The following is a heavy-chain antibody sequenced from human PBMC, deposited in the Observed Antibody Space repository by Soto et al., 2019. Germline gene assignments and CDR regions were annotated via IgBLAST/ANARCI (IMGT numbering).Heavy chain of an antibody. CDR1: GYTFITYA. CDR3: ARGIIVGGWYPYYFNY. Sequence: ASVKVSCKASGYTFITYAMHWVRQAPGQRLEWMGWINAGNRNTKYSQKFQGRVSITRDTSASTAYMELSSLRSEDTAVYYCARGIIVGGWYPYYFNYWGQGPLVTVSS. CDR2: INAGNRNT. J-gene: IGHJ4*02. V-gene: IGHV1-3*01. D-gene: IGHD6-19*01.